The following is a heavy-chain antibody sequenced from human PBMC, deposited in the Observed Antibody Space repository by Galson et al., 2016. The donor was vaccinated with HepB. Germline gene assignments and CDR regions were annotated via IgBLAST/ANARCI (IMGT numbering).Heavy chain of an antibody. V-gene: IGHV3-48*02. CDR1: GFIFSGYS. Sequence: SLRLSCAASGFIFSGYSMNWVRQAPGKGLEWISYMKSGSRVMPYADSVRGRFTISRDEAKNSLYLEMNSLRDEDTAVYYCARDAQWAFDLWGQGILVTVSS. J-gene: IGHJ4*03. CDR3: ARDAQWAFDL. D-gene: IGHD1-26*01. CDR2: MKSGSRVM.